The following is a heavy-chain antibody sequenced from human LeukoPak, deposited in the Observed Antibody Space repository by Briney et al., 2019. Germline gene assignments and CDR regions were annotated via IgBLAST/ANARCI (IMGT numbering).Heavy chain of an antibody. V-gene: IGHV4-4*07. J-gene: IGHJ3*02. Sequence: SETLSLTCTVSGGSISSYYWSWIRQPAGKGLEWIGRIYTSGSTNYNPSLKSRVTMSVDTSKNQFSLKLSSVTAADTAVYYCAREGRVGATRAFDIWGQGTMVTVSS. CDR3: AREGRVGATRAFDI. CDR1: GGSISSYY. D-gene: IGHD1-26*01. CDR2: IYTSGST.